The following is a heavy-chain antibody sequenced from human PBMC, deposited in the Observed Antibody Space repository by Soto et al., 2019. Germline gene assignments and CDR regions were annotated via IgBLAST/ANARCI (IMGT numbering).Heavy chain of an antibody. CDR1: GYSFTSYW. J-gene: IGHJ5*02. V-gene: IGHV5-51*01. Sequence: PGESLKISCKGSGYSFTSYWIGWVRQMPGKGLEWMGIIYPGDSDTRYSPSFQGQVTISADKSISTAYLQWSSLKASDTAMYYCARHRPLYYDSSGPPRMGFDPWGQGTLVTVSS. D-gene: IGHD3-22*01. CDR3: ARHRPLYYDSSGPPRMGFDP. CDR2: IYPGDSDT.